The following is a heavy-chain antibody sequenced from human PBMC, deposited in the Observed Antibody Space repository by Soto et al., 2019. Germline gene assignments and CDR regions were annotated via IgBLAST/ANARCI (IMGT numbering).Heavy chain of an antibody. J-gene: IGHJ4*02. Sequence: SETLSLTCAVSGGSISSSNWWSGVRQPPGKGLEWIGEIYHSGSTNYNPSLKSRVTISVDKSKNQFSLKLSSVTAADTAVYYCARKTRVVTPYDYWGQGTLVTVSS. D-gene: IGHD2-21*02. V-gene: IGHV4-4*02. CDR2: IYHSGST. CDR3: ARKTRVVTPYDY. CDR1: GGSISSSNW.